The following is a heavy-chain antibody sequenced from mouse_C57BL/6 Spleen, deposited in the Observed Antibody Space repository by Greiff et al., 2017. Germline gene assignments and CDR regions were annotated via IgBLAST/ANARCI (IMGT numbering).Heavy chain of an antibody. CDR3: ARYSSGAWFAY. CDR1: GYTFTSYW. CDR2: INPSSGYT. J-gene: IGHJ3*01. D-gene: IGHD3-2*02. Sequence: VQGVESGAELAKPGASVKLSCTASGYTFTSYWMHWVKQRPGEGLEWIGYINPSSGYTKYNQKFKDKATLTADKYSSTAYMQLSSLTYEDSAVYYCARYSSGAWFAYWGQGTLVTVSA. V-gene: IGHV1-7*01.